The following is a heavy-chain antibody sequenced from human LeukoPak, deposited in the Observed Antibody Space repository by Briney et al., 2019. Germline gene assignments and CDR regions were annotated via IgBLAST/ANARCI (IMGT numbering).Heavy chain of an antibody. CDR1: GFTFSSYA. CDR3: ARGVAGGDY. CDR2: ISGSSSI. Sequence: GGSLRLSCAASGFTFSSYAMNWVRQAPGKGLEWVAYISGSSSIYYADSLKGRFTVSRDNAKNLLYLQMNSLRAEDTAVYYCARGVAGGDYWGQGTLVTVSS. J-gene: IGHJ4*02. D-gene: IGHD6-19*01. V-gene: IGHV3-48*01.